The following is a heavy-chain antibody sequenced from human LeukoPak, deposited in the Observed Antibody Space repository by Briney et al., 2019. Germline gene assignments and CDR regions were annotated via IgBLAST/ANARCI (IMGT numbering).Heavy chain of an antibody. CDR1: GFTFSSYW. V-gene: IGHV3-74*01. CDR3: ARSQGPYDY. Sequence: GGSLRLSCAASGFTFSSYWMNWVRQAPGKGLVWVSRINGDGSSTNYANSVKGRFTISRDNAKNTLYLQLNSLRAEDTAIYYCARSQGPYDYWGQGTLVTVSS. J-gene: IGHJ4*02. CDR2: INGDGSST.